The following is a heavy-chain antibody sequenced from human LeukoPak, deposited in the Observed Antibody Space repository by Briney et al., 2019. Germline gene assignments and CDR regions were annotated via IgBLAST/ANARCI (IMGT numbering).Heavy chain of an antibody. V-gene: IGHV5-51*01. J-gene: IGHJ3*02. D-gene: IGHD3-10*01. CDR1: GSSFTNYW. CDR2: IYPGDSDT. Sequence: GESLKISCKGSGSSFTNYWIAWVRQMPGKGLEWIGIIYPGDSDTRYSPSFQGQGTISADKSISAAYLQWSSLKASDTAMYYCARTAGYYGSGSYYGDAFNIWGQGTMVTVSS. CDR3: ARTAGYYGSGSYYGDAFNI.